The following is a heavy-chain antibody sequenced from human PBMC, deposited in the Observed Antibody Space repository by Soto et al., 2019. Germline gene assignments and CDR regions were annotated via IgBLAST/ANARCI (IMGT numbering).Heavy chain of an antibody. CDR1: GYTFTSYA. CDR2: INTNTGNP. J-gene: IGHJ3*02. D-gene: IGHD6-19*01. CDR3: ARDEQWLDDDAFDI. Sequence: QVQLVQSGSELKKPGASEKVSCKASGYTFTSYAMNWVRQAPGQGLEWMGWINTNTGNPTYAQGFTGRFVFSLDTSVSTAYLQICSLKAEDTAVYYCARDEQWLDDDAFDIWGQGSMVTVSS. V-gene: IGHV7-4-1*01.